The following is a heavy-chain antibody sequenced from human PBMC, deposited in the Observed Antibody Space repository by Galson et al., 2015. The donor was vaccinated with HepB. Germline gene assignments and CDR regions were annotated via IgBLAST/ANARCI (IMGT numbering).Heavy chain of an antibody. J-gene: IGHJ6*02. CDR2: IKQDGSEK. V-gene: IGHV3-7*01. D-gene: IGHD3-3*01. CDR1: GFTFSAYW. CDR3: ARVSRAEWPYGENSYGMDV. Sequence: SLRLSCAASGFTFSAYWMTWVRQAPGKGLEWVANIKQDGSEKSYVDSVKGRFTISRDDAKKLLYLEMKSLRAEDTAMYYCARVSRAEWPYGENSYGMDVWGQGTTVTVSS.